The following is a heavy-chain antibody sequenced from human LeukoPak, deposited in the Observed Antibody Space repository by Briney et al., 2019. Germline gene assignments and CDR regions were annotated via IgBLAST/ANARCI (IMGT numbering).Heavy chain of an antibody. Sequence: GGSLRLSCAASGFTFSGYSMNWVRQAPGKGLEWVSYISASSSTIFYADSVKGRFTISRDNAKNSLFLQMNSLRAEDTAVYYCARDLSPVVRASPMGYWGQGTLVTVSS. D-gene: IGHD3-10*01. J-gene: IGHJ4*02. CDR2: ISASSSTI. CDR1: GFTFSGYS. CDR3: ARDLSPVVRASPMGY. V-gene: IGHV3-48*01.